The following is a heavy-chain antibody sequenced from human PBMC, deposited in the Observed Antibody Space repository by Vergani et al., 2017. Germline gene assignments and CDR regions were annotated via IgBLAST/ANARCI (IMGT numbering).Heavy chain of an antibody. CDR3: ARDLEYSSSSDYYYYGMDV. Sequence: QVQLVQSGAEVKKPGSSVKVSCKASGYTFTSYGISWVRQAPGQGLEWMGWSSAYNGNTNYAQKLQGRVTMTTDTSTSTAYMELRSLRSDDTAVYYCARDLEYSSSSDYYYYGMDVWGQGTTVTVSS. D-gene: IGHD6-6*01. CDR2: SSAYNGNT. V-gene: IGHV1-18*01. CDR1: GYTFTSYG. J-gene: IGHJ6*02.